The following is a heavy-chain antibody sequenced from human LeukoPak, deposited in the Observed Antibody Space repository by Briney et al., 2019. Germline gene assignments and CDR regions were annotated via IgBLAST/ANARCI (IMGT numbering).Heavy chain of an antibody. Sequence: SETLSLTCTVSGGSISSYYWSWIRQPPGKGLEWIGYIYYSGSTNYNPSLKSRVTISVDTSKNQFSLKLSSVTAADTAVYYCASLYCSSTSYYNYFDYWGQGTLVTVSS. V-gene: IGHV4-59*01. D-gene: IGHD2-2*01. J-gene: IGHJ4*02. CDR3: ASLYCSSTSYYNYFDY. CDR1: GGSISSYY. CDR2: IYYSGST.